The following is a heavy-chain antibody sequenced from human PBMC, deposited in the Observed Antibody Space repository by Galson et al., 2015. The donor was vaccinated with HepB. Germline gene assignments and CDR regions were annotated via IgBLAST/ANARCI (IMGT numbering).Heavy chain of an antibody. CDR2: ISSSSSYI. CDR1: GFTFGSYS. Sequence: SLRLSCAASGFTFGSYSMNWVRQAPGKGLEWVSSISSSSSYIYYADSVKGRFTISRDNAKNSLYLQMNSLGAEDTAVYYCARTYYDSSGYYDYWGQGTLVTVSS. V-gene: IGHV3-21*01. CDR3: ARTYYDSSGYYDY. D-gene: IGHD3-22*01. J-gene: IGHJ4*02.